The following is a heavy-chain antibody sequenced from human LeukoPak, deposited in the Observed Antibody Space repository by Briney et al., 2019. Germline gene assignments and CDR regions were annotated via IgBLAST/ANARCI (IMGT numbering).Heavy chain of an antibody. V-gene: IGHV3-30*03. CDR3: ARGDYFDY. J-gene: IGHJ4*02. CDR2: ISYDGSNK. Sequence: GSLRLSCAASGFTFSSYSMNWVRQAPGKGLEWVAVISYDGSNKYYADSVKGRFTIPRDNSKNTLYLQMNSLRAEDTAVYYCARGDYFDYWGQGTLVTVSS. CDR1: GFTFSSYS.